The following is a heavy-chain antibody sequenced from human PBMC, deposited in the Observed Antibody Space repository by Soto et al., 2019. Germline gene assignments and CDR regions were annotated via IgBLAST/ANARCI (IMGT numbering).Heavy chain of an antibody. CDR3: ARRPSSSSSHSGYYYYGMDV. D-gene: IGHD6-6*01. V-gene: IGHV5-51*01. CDR1: GYSIANYW. J-gene: IGHJ6*02. Sequence: GESLKISCKASGYSIANYWIGWVRQMPGKGLEWMGIVYPADSDTRYSPSFQGQVTISADKSITTAYLQWNSLKASDTAIYYCARRPSSSSSHSGYYYYGMDVWGQGTTVTVSS. CDR2: VYPADSDT.